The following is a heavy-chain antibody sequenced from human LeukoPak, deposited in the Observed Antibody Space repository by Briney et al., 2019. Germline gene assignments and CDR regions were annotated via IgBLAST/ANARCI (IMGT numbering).Heavy chain of an antibody. V-gene: IGHV1-69*13. Sequence: SVKVSCKASGGTFSSYAISWVRQAPGQGLEWMGGIIPIFGTANYAQKFQGRVTITADESTSTAYMELSSLRSEDTAVYYCASSRYYDFWSGYYGRWGQGTLVTVSS. CDR1: GGTFSSYA. D-gene: IGHD3-3*01. CDR2: IIPIFGTA. J-gene: IGHJ4*02. CDR3: ASSRYYDFWSGYYGR.